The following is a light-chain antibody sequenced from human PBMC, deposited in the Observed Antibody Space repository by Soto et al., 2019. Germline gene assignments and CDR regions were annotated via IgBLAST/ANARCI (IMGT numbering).Light chain of an antibody. Sequence: QSALTQPASLSGSPGQSITISCTGTSSDVGGYTYVSWYQQHPGKAPKLMIFDVSNRPSGVSNRFSGSKSGNTASLTISGLQAEDEADYYCSSYTSSSTDVFGTGTKVTVL. J-gene: IGLJ1*01. CDR3: SSYTSSSTDV. V-gene: IGLV2-14*03. CDR2: DVS. CDR1: SSDVGGYTY.